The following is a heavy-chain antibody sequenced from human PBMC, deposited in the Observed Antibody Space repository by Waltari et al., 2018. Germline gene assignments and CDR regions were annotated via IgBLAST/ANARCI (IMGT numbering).Heavy chain of an antibody. D-gene: IGHD6-13*01. Sequence: EVQLVESGGALVQPGGSLRLSCAASGFTFSSHWMSWVRQDPGKGLEWVDNIKQDGSEKYYGDSVEGRFTISRDNAKSSLYLQINSLRAEDTAVYYCARSSRRSSWYGNFDYWGQGTLVTVSS. CDR3: ARSSRRSSWYGNFDY. V-gene: IGHV3-7*01. J-gene: IGHJ4*02. CDR1: GFTFSSHW. CDR2: IKQDGSEK.